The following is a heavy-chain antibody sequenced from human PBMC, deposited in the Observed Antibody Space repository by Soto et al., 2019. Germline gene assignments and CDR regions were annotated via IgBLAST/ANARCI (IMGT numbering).Heavy chain of an antibody. CDR3: ARQGALLWFGEGGTNYYGMDV. V-gene: IGHV4-39*01. Sequence: SETLSLTCTVSGGSISSSSYYWGWIRQPPGKGLEWIGSIYYSGSTYYNPSLKSRVTISVDTSKNQFSLKLSSVTAADTAVYYCARQGALLWFGEGGTNYYGMDVWGQGTTVTVSS. D-gene: IGHD3-10*01. J-gene: IGHJ6*02. CDR1: GGSISSSSYY. CDR2: IYYSGST.